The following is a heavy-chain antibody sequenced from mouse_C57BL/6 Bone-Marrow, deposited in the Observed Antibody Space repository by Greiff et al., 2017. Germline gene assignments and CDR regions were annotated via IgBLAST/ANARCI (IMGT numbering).Heavy chain of an antibody. Sequence: VQLQESGPELVKPGASVKLSCKASGYTFTSYDINWVKQRPGQGLEWIGWIYPRDGSTKYNEKFKGKATLTVDTSSTTAYMELHSLTSEDSAVYFCARGVDYGSGYAWYFDVWGTGTTVTVSS. V-gene: IGHV1-85*01. CDR1: GYTFTSYD. D-gene: IGHD1-1*01. CDR2: IYPRDGST. CDR3: ARGVDYGSGYAWYFDV. J-gene: IGHJ1*03.